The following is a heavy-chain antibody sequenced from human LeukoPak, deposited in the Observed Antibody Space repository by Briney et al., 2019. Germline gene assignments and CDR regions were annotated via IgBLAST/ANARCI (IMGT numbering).Heavy chain of an antibody. V-gene: IGHV4-61*01. CDR2: IYYSGST. CDR1: GGSVSSGSYY. J-gene: IGHJ4*02. D-gene: IGHD5-12*01. CDR3: ARTPNRGYSGTWYFDY. Sequence: SETLSLTCTVSGGSVSSGSYYWSWIRQPPGKGLEWIGYIYYSGSTNYNPSLKSRVTISVDTSKNQFSLKLSSVTAADTAVYYCARTPNRGYSGTWYFDYWGQGTLVTVPS.